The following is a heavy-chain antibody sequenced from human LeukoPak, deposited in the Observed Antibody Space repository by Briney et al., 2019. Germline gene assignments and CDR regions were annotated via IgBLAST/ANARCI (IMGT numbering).Heavy chain of an antibody. CDR3: APRGDIEHSYGYGKWFDP. D-gene: IGHD5-18*01. V-gene: IGHV4-34*01. Sequence: SETLSLTFAVYGGSFRGYYWSWIRQPPGKGLEWIGEINHSGSTNYNASLKSRVTVSVDSSKNQFSLRLSSVTAADTAVYYCAPRGDIEHSYGYGKWFDPWGQGTRVTVSS. CDR1: GGSFRGYY. CDR2: INHSGST. J-gene: IGHJ5*02.